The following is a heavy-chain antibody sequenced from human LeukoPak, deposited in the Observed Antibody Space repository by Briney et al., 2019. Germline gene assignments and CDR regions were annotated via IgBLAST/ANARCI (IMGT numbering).Heavy chain of an antibody. D-gene: IGHD1-26*01. V-gene: IGHV3-30-3*01. J-gene: IGHJ4*02. Sequence: PGGSLRLSCAASGFTFSRYGMHWVRQAPGKGLEWVAVISHHGSSKNYADSVKGRFTISRDNPKNTLYLKMNSLRAEDTAVYYCARDYSGRYTIDYWGQGTLVTVSS. CDR2: ISHHGSSK. CDR3: ARDYSGRYTIDY. CDR1: GFTFSRYG.